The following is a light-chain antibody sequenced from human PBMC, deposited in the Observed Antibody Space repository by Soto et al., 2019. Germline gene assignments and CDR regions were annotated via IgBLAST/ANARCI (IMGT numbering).Light chain of an antibody. J-gene: IGLJ3*02. CDR1: SSDVGAYNY. CDR3: SSYAGSNNYWV. V-gene: IGLV2-8*01. CDR2: EVS. Sequence: QSVLTQPPSASGSPGQSVTISCTGTSSDVGAYNYVSWYQQHPVKAPKLMIYEVSKRPSGVPDRFSGSKSGNTASLTVSGLQAEDEADYYCSSYAGSNNYWVFGGGTKLTVL.